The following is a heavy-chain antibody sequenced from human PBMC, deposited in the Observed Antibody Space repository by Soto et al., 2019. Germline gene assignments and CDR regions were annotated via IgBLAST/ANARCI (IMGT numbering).Heavy chain of an antibody. CDR2: IYYGGST. CDR1: GGSISSGDHY. D-gene: IGHD4-17*01. CDR3: ARGNSYGVVNWFDP. Sequence: SETLSFTCTVSGGSISSGDHYWSWIRQYPGKGLEWIGYIYYGGSTYYNPSLKSRVFISVDTSKNQFSLHLTSVTATDTAVYYCARGNSYGVVNWFDPWGQGTLVTVSS. V-gene: IGHV4-31*03. J-gene: IGHJ5*02.